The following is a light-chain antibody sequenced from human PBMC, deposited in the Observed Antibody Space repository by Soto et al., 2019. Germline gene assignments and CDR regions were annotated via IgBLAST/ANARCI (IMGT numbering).Light chain of an antibody. Sequence: QCALTQPASESGSPGQSITISCTGTSSDVGASWYQQHPGKAPKLMIYDVSNRPSGVSNRFSGSESGNTASLTISGLQAEDEADYYCSSNTSSSTVVFGGGTKLTVL. CDR1: SSDVGA. CDR3: SSNTSSSTVV. CDR2: DVS. V-gene: IGLV2-14*01. J-gene: IGLJ2*01.